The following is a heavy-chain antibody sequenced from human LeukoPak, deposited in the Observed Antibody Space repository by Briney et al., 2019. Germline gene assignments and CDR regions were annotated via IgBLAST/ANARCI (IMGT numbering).Heavy chain of an antibody. V-gene: IGHV1-8*01. CDR3: ARGRRSYYDFWSGYYETFDY. CDR1: GYTFTSYD. D-gene: IGHD3-3*01. J-gene: IGHJ4*02. Sequence: ASVKVSCKASGYTFTSYDINWVRQATGQGLEWMGWMNPNSGNTGYARKFQGRVTMTRNTSISTAYMELSSLRSEDTAVYYCARGRRSYYDFWSGYYETFDYWGQGTLVTVSS. CDR2: MNPNSGNT.